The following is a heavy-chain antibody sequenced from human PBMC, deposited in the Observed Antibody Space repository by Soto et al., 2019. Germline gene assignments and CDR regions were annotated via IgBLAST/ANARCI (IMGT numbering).Heavy chain of an antibody. CDR1: GYSFTIYR. CDR3: ARHSGYYDSSGYYYYYYYGMDV. D-gene: IGHD3-22*01. CDR2: IYPGDSDT. J-gene: IGHJ6*02. Sequence: GESLKISCKGSGYSFTIYRIGWVRQMPGKGLEWMGIIYPGDSDTRYRPSFQGQVTISADKSISTAYLQWSSLKASDTAMYYCARHSGYYDSSGYYYYYYYGMDVWGQGTTVTVSS. V-gene: IGHV5-51*01.